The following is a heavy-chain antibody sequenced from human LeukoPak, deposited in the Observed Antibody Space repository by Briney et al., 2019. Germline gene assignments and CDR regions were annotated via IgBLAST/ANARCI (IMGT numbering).Heavy chain of an antibody. CDR3: ARVSTSSGYYYSVGYFDY. D-gene: IGHD3-22*01. CDR2: IYSGGST. V-gene: IGHV3-66*01. CDR1: GFTVSSNY. J-gene: IGHJ4*02. Sequence: PGGSLRLSCAASGFTVSSNYMSWVRQAPGKGLEWVSVIYSGGSTYYADSVKGRFTISRDNSKNTLYLQMNSLRAEDTAVYYCARVSTSSGYYYSVGYFDYWGQGTLATVSS.